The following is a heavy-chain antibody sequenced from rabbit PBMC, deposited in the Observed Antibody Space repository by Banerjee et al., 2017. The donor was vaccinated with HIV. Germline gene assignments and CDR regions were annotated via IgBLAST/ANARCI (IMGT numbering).Heavy chain of an antibody. CDR3: ARATGYGSTSAYPTRFDL. D-gene: IGHD1-1*01. Sequence: QEQLVESGGDLVQPEGSLTLTCTASGFSFSSSYWICWVRQAPGKGLEWIACIYAGSGGTTYYASWAKGRFTISKTSSTTVTLQMTSLTAADTATYFCARATGYGSTSAYPTRFDLWGPGTLVTVS. J-gene: IGHJ3*01. V-gene: IGHV1S45*01. CDR2: IYAGSGGTT. CDR1: GFSFSSSYW.